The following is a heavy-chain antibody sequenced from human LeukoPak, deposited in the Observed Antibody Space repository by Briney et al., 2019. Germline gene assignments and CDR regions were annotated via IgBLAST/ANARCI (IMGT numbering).Heavy chain of an antibody. CDR2: IYYGGSP. Sequence: PSQTPSLSCFVSGGSFSSAGFYWGWVRQHPGKGLEWMGHIYYGGSPYYNPSLKSRVSMSIDTSKNDFSLRLSSVTAADTAIYYCARGSNGNFDCWGQGTLVTVSS. D-gene: IGHD1-26*01. CDR1: GGSFSSAGFY. V-gene: IGHV4-31*03. CDR3: ARGSNGNFDC. J-gene: IGHJ4*02.